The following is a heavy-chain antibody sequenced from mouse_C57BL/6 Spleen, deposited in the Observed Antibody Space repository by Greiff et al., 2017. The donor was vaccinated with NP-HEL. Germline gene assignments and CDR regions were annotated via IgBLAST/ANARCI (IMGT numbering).Heavy chain of an antibody. Sequence: QVQLKESGPGLVQPSQSLSITCTVSGFSLTSYGVHWVRQSPGKGLEWLGVIWSGGSTAYNAAIISRLSISKDNSKSQVFFKMNSLQADDTAIYYCARNAITTVGAYWGQGTLVTVSA. D-gene: IGHD1-1*01. CDR2: IWSGGST. CDR1: GFSLTSYG. V-gene: IGHV2-2*01. J-gene: IGHJ3*01. CDR3: ARNAITTVGAY.